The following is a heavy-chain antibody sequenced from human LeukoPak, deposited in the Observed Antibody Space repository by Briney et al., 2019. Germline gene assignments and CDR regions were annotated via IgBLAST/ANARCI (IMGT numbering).Heavy chain of an antibody. D-gene: IGHD1-26*01. CDR1: GLIFSAYW. Sequence: PGGSLRFSCAASGLIFSAYWMHWVRQGPGKGLVWVSHIIGDGSSTNYADSVKGRFTISRDNAKNTLYLQLNSLRAEDSGVYYCTRSGDGDFDYWGQGTLVTVSS. V-gene: IGHV3-74*01. CDR3: TRSGDGDFDY. CDR2: IIGDGSST. J-gene: IGHJ4*02.